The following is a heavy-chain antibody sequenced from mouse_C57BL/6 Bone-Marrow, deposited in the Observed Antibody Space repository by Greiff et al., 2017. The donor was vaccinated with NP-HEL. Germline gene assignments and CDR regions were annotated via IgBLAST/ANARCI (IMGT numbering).Heavy chain of an antibody. J-gene: IGHJ2*01. V-gene: IGHV2-9-1*01. CDR3: ARNRTTVVATNFDY. D-gene: IGHD1-1*01. CDR1: GFSLTSYA. Sequence: VKLVESGPGLVAPSQSLSITCTVSGFSLTSYAISWVRQPPGKGLEWLGVIWTGGGPNYNSALKSRLSISKDNSKSQVFLKMNSLQTDDTARYYCARNRTTVVATNFDYWGQGTTLTVSS. CDR2: IWTGGGP.